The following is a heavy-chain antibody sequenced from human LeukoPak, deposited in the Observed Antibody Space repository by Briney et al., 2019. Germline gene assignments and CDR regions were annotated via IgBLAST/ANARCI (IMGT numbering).Heavy chain of an antibody. D-gene: IGHD3-3*01. J-gene: IGHJ4*02. CDR3: ATYYDFWSGYYPFDY. V-gene: IGHV3-30*03. CDR1: GFTFSSYG. Sequence: GGSLRLSCAASGFTFSSYGMHWVRQAPGKGLEWVAVISYDGGNKYYADPVKGRFTISRDNSKNTLYLQMNSLRAEDTAVYYCATYYDFWSGYYPFDYWGQGTLVTVSS. CDR2: ISYDGGNK.